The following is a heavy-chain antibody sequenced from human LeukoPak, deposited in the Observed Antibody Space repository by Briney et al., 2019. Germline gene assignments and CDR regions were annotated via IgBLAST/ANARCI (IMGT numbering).Heavy chain of an antibody. CDR2: IGKHGLTI. CDR1: GFILNDYY. V-gene: IGHV3-11*01. D-gene: IGHD3/OR15-3a*01. J-gene: IGHJ4*02. CDR3: ARDVQGLDGPECDG. Sequence: GGSLRLSCAASGFILNDYYMGWVRQAPGKGLEWVSYIGKHGLTIYYADAVKGRFTISRENAKNSMSLQMSNMRGEDTAVYYCARDVQGLDGPECDGWGQGALVTVSS.